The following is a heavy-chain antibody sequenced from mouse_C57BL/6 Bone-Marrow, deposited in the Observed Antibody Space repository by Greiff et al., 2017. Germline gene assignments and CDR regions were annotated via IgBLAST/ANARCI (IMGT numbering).Heavy chain of an antibody. J-gene: IGHJ2*01. CDR2: IYPRSGNT. CDR3: ARNIRRGRYFDY. CDR1: GYTFTSYG. Sequence: QVQLKESGAELARPGASVKLSCKASGYTFTSYGISWVKQRTGQGLEWIGEIYPRSGNTYYNEKFKGKATLTADKSSSTAYMELRSLTSEDSAVYFCARNIRRGRYFDYWGQGTTLTVSS. V-gene: IGHV1-81*01. D-gene: IGHD2-12*01.